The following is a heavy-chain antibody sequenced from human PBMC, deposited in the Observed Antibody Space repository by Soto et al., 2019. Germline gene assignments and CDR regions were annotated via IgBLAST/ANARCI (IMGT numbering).Heavy chain of an antibody. CDR2: SRSRADNYAT. Sequence: EVQLVESGGGLVQPGGSLRLSCATSGITFSDHDMDWVRQAPGKGLEWLGRSRSRADNYATDYAASVKGRFTFLRDDSKSSLSLQMKSLKTGDPAVYYCVLWVRGLINYWGQGTLVTVSS. V-gene: IGHV3-72*01. D-gene: IGHD3-10*01. CDR1: GITFSDHD. CDR3: VLWVRGLINY. J-gene: IGHJ4*02.